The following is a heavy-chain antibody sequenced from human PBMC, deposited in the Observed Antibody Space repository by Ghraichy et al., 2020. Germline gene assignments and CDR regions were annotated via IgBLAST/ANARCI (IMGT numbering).Heavy chain of an antibody. CDR3: ARDLDVGVTRAFDV. Sequence: GGSLRLSCQASTFTFSSHWMHWVRQAPGKGLVWVSRINTDGSGTNYADSVKCRFTISQENTNNMLYLQMNSLRAEDTAVYYCARDLDVGVTRAFDVWGQGTMVTFSS. CDR1: TFTFSSHW. CDR2: INTDGSGT. J-gene: IGHJ3*01. D-gene: IGHD1-26*01. V-gene: IGHV3-74*01.